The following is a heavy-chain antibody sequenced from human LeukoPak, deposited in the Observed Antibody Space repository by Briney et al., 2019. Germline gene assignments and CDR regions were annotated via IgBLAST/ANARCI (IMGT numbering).Heavy chain of an antibody. D-gene: IGHD2-8*01. J-gene: IGHJ6*03. CDR2: ISAYNGNT. V-gene: IGHV1-18*01. CDR3: ARDGHCTNGVCYTRNHYYYYMDV. Sequence: ASVKVSCKASGYTFTSYGISWVRQAPGQGLEWMGWISAYNGNTNYAQKLQGRVTMTTDTSTSTAYMELRSLRSDDTAVYYCARDGHCTNGVCYTRNHYYYYMDVWGKGTTVTVSS. CDR1: GYTFTSYG.